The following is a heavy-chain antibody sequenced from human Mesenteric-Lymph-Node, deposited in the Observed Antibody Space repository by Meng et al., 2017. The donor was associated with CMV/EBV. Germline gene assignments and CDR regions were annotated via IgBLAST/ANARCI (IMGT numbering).Heavy chain of an antibody. Sequence: SVKVSCKASGYTFSRYAMNWVQQAPGQALEWMGGIIPIVGTANYAQRFQGRVTITTDDSTSMAYMELNSLRSEDTAIYYCARGSPSGTHLGWFDPWGQGTLVTVSS. CDR3: ARGSPSGTHLGWFDP. V-gene: IGHV1-69*05. D-gene: IGHD1-26*01. J-gene: IGHJ5*02. CDR1: GYTFSRYA. CDR2: IIPIVGTA.